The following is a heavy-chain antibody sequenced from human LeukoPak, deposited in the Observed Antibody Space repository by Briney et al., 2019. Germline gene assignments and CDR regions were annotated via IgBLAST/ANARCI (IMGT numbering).Heavy chain of an antibody. CDR1: GGSIRSYY. CDR3: AREDRDSYGYQYFDY. V-gene: IGHV4-4*07. Sequence: SETLSLTCTVSGGSIRSYYWSWIRQPAEKGLEWIGRIYSSGSTNYTPSLKSRVTISVDTSKNQFSLRLSAVTAADTALYYCAREDRDSYGYQYFDYWGQGALVTVSS. J-gene: IGHJ4*02. CDR2: IYSSGST. D-gene: IGHD5-18*01.